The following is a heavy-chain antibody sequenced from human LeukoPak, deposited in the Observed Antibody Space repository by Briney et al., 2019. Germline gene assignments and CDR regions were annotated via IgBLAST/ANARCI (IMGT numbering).Heavy chain of an antibody. V-gene: IGHV1-3*01. D-gene: IGHD6-13*01. CDR2: INAGNGNT. Sequence: ASVKVSCKASGYTFTSYAIHWVRQAPGQRLEWMGWINAGNGNTKYSQKFQGRVTITRDTSASTAYMELSSLRSEDTAVYYCAREAGYSSSWYRLDHYYGMDVWGQGTTVTVSS. CDR1: GYTFTSYA. CDR3: AREAGYSSSWYRLDHYYGMDV. J-gene: IGHJ6*02.